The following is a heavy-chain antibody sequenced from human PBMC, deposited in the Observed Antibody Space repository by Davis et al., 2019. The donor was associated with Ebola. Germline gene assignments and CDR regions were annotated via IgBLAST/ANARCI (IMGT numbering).Heavy chain of an antibody. Sequence: MPSETLSLTCVVYGGSFSGYYWSWIRQPPGKGLEWIGEINHSGSTNYNPSLKSRVTISVDTSKNQFSLKLSSVTAADTAVYYCARSSHCSSTSCFIYYYYGMDVWGQGTTVTVSS. CDR2: INHSGST. V-gene: IGHV4-34*01. D-gene: IGHD2-2*01. J-gene: IGHJ6*02. CDR3: ARSSHCSSTSCFIYYYYGMDV. CDR1: GGSFSGYY.